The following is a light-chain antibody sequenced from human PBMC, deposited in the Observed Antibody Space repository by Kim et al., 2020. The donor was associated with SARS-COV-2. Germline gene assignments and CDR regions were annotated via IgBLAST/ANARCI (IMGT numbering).Light chain of an antibody. Sequence: SYELTQPPSVSVAPGKTARITCGENNIGSKSVHWYQQKPGQAPVVVIYYDSGRPSGIPERFSGSNSGNTATLTFSRVEAGDEADYCCQVCGNSSDHNYVFGTGTKVTVL. CDR1: NIGSKS. CDR3: QVCGNSSDHNYV. V-gene: IGLV3-21*04. CDR2: YDS. J-gene: IGLJ1*01.